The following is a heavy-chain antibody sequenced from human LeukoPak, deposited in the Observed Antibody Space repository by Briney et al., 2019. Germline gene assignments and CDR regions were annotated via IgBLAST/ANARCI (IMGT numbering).Heavy chain of an antibody. CDR3: AKGTPYFDASGPIDY. CDR1: GFTFSSYG. V-gene: IGHV3-30*18. D-gene: IGHD3-9*01. CDR2: ISYDGSNK. J-gene: IGHJ4*02. Sequence: AGGSLRLSCAASGFTFSSYGMHWVRQAPGKGLEWVAVISYDGSNKYYADSVKGRFTISRDNSKNTLYLQMSSLRAEDTAVFFCAKGTPYFDASGPIDYWGQGTLVTVSS.